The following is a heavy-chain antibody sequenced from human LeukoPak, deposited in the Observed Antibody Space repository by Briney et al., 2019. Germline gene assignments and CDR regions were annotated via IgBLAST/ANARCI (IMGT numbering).Heavy chain of an antibody. CDR2: ISSSGSTI. CDR3: AELGITIIGGV. D-gene: IGHD3-10*02. Sequence: GGSLRLSCAASGFTFSSYEMNWVRQAPGKGLEWVSYISSSGSTIYYADSVKGRFTISRDNAKNSLYLQMNSLRAEDTAVYYCAELGITIIGGVWGKGATVTISS. CDR1: GFTFSSYE. J-gene: IGHJ6*04. V-gene: IGHV3-48*03.